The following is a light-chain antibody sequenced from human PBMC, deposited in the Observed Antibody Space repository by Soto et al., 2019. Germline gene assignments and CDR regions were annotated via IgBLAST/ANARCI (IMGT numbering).Light chain of an antibody. J-gene: IGLJ1*01. V-gene: IGLV2-23*01. Sequence: QSALTQPASVSGSPGQSITITCTGTSSDVGSYNLVSWYQQNAGKAPKLMIYEGSKRPSGVSNRLSGSKSGNTASLTISGLQAEDEADYYCCSYAGSSTYVFGTGTKLTVL. CDR3: CSYAGSSTYV. CDR2: EGS. CDR1: SSDVGSYNL.